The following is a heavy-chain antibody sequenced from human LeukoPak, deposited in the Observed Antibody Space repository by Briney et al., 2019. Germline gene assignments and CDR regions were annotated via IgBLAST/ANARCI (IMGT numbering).Heavy chain of an antibody. CDR2: IYYSGST. V-gene: IGHV4-59*08. CDR3: AGVLRYFDWLTFDY. CDR1: GGSISSYY. J-gene: IGHJ4*02. D-gene: IGHD3-9*01. Sequence: SETLSLTCTVSGGSISSYYWSWIRQPPGKGLEWIGYIYYSGSTNYNPSLKSRVTISVDTSKNQFSLKLSSVTAADTAVYYCAGVLRYFDWLTFDYWGQGTLVTASS.